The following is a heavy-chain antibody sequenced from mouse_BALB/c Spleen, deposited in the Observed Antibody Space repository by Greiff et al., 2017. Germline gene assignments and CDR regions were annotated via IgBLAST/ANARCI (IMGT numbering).Heavy chain of an antibody. D-gene: IGHD1-2*01. CDR2: IYPGNSDT. V-gene: IGHV1-5*01. Sequence: EVQLQQSGTVLARPGASVKMSCKASGYTFTSYWMHWVKQRPGQGLEWIGAIYPGNSDTSYNQKFKGKAKLTAVTSTSTAYMELSSLTNEDSAVYYCTRLYYGYGYYAMDYWGQGTSVTVSS. CDR3: TRLYYGYGYYAMDY. J-gene: IGHJ4*01. CDR1: GYTFTSYW.